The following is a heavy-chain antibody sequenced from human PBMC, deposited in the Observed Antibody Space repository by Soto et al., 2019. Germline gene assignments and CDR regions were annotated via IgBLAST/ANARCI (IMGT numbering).Heavy chain of an antibody. CDR2: IWYDGSNK. V-gene: IGHV3-33*01. Sequence: PGGSLRLSCAASGFTFSSYGMHWVRQAPGKGLEWVAVIWYDGSNKYYADSVKGRFTISRDNSKNTLYLQMNSLRAEDTAVYYCARETHWNAYYFDYWGQGTLVTVSS. J-gene: IGHJ4*02. CDR1: GFTFSSYG. D-gene: IGHD1-1*01. CDR3: ARETHWNAYYFDY.